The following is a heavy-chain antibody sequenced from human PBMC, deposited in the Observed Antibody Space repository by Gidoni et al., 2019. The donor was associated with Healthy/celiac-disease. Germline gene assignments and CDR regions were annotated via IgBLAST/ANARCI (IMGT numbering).Heavy chain of an antibody. D-gene: IGHD6-19*01. CDR3: TTSMRGVAGRIYYYYYGMDV. Sequence: EVQLVESGGGLVKPGGSLRLSCAASGFTFSNPWMSWVRQAPGKGLEWVGRIKSKTDGGTTEYAEPVKGRFTIERDDTKNTLYLQMNSLKTEDKAVYYCTTSMRGVAGRIYYYYYGMDVWGQGTTVTVSS. CDR1: GFTFSNPW. V-gene: IGHV3-15*01. CDR2: IKSKTDGGTT. J-gene: IGHJ6*02.